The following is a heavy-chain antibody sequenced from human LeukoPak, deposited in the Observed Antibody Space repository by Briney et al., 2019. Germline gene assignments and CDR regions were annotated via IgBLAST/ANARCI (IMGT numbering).Heavy chain of an antibody. D-gene: IGHD1-14*01. CDR3: AREYGNYGMDV. J-gene: IGHJ6*02. V-gene: IGHV3-21*01. CDR2: ISSSSSSYI. Sequence: GGSLRLSCAASGFTFSSYGMNWVRQAPGKGLEWVSSISSSSSSYIYYADSVKGRFTISRDNVKNSLYLQMNSLRAEDTAVYYCAREYGNYGMDVWGQGTTVTVSS. CDR1: GFTFSSYG.